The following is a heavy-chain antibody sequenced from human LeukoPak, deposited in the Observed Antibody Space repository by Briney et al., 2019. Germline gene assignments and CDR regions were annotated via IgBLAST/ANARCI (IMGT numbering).Heavy chain of an antibody. CDR3: ARGGYGDYVYYYYGMDV. Sequence: SETLSLTWTVSGGSISSYYWSWMRQPAGKGLEWIGRIYTSGSTNYNPSLKSRVTMSVDTSKNQFSLKLSSVTAADTAVYYCARGGYGDYVYYYYGMDVWGQGTTVTVSS. J-gene: IGHJ6*02. V-gene: IGHV4-4*07. CDR2: IYTSGST. CDR1: GGSISSYY. D-gene: IGHD4-17*01.